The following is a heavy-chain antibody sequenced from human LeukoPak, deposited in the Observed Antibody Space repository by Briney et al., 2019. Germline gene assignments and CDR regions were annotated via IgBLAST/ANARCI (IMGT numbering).Heavy chain of an antibody. V-gene: IGHV3-9*01. CDR1: GFTFDDYS. CDR2: ISWNSGSI. Sequence: GRCLRPSCAASGFTFDDYSMHWVRQAPGNGLEWVSGISWNSGSIGYADSVKGRFTISRDNAKNSLYLQMNRRRAEGTALYYCAKSEACDIWGQGTMVTVSS. J-gene: IGHJ3*02. CDR3: AKSEACDI.